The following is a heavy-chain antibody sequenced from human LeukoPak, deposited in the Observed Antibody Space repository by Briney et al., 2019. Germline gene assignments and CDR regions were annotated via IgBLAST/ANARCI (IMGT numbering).Heavy chain of an antibody. CDR1: GYTFTSYY. D-gene: IGHD3-9*01. Sequence: ASVKVSCTASGYTFTSYYMHWVRQAPGQGLEWMGIINPSGGSTSYAQKFQGRVTMTRDTSTSTVYMELSSLRSEDTAVYYCARELHYGDYDILTGTFDYWGQGTLVTVSS. J-gene: IGHJ4*02. CDR3: ARELHYGDYDILTGTFDY. CDR2: INPSGGST. V-gene: IGHV1-46*01.